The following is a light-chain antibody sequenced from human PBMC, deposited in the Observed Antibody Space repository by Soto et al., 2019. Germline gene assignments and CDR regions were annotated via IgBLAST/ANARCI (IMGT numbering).Light chain of an antibody. V-gene: IGLV2-14*03. J-gene: IGLJ3*02. CDR3: SSYASNSAVV. CDR2: DVS. Sequence: QSALTRPASVSGSPGQSITISCTGTSSDVGAYNYVSWYQQHPGKAPKLMIYDVSNRPSGVSNRFSGSKSGNTASLTISGLQAEDEADYYCSSYASNSAVVFGGGTKVTVL. CDR1: SSDVGAYNY.